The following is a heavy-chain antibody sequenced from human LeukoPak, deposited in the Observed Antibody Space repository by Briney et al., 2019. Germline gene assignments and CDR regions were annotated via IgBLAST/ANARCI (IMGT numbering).Heavy chain of an antibody. V-gene: IGHV4-39*07. CDR2: IYYSGST. CDR3: ARPGLVAADAFDI. CDR1: GGSISSSSYY. D-gene: IGHD2-15*01. J-gene: IGHJ3*02. Sequence: PSETLSLTCTVSGGSISSSSYYWGWIRQPPGKGLEWIGSIYYSGSTNYNPSLKSRVTISVDTSKNQFSLKLSSVTAADTAVYYCARPGLVAADAFDIWGQGTMVTVSS.